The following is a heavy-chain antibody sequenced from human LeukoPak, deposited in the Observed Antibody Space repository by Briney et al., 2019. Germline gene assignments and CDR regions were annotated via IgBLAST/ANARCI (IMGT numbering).Heavy chain of an antibody. CDR3: ARVYYSSSYDYWYFDL. Sequence: SETLSLTCTVSGGSISTSNYYWGWIRQPPGKGLEWIGYICYSGSTNYNPSLKSRVTISVDTSKSQFSLKLSSVTAADTAVYYCARVYYSSSYDYWYFDLWGRGTLVTVSS. V-gene: IGHV4-61*05. D-gene: IGHD6-13*01. CDR2: ICYSGST. CDR1: GGSISTSNYY. J-gene: IGHJ2*01.